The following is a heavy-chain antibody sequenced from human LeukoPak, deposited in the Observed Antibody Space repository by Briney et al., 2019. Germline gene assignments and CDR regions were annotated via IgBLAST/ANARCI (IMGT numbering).Heavy chain of an antibody. CDR3: VRCIDTTGYFNY. CDR2: INTNTGSP. D-gene: IGHD3-22*01. V-gene: IGHV7-4-1*02. J-gene: IGHJ4*02. CDR1: GYTFSTYP. Sequence: ASVKVSCKASGYTFSTYPLNWVRQTPGQGLEWMGWINTNTGSPTYAQGLTGRFVFSLDTSVSTAFLQISSLKAEDSALYYCVRCIDTTGYFNYWGQGTLVTVSS.